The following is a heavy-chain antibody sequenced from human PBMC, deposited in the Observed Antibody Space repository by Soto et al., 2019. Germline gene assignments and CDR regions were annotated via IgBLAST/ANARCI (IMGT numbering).Heavy chain of an antibody. Sequence: TVSYGTIVDLGDCRIWKKKPPGKGLEWIGSIYYSGSTYYNPSLKSRVTISVDTSKNQFSLKLTSVTAADTFVFYCEIGNRNTPEAFDFWGQGTLVTVSS. V-gene: IGHV4-39*07. CDR3: EIGNRNTPEAFDF. J-gene: IGHJ4*02. CDR1: YGTIVDLGDC. D-gene: IGHD5-18*01. CDR2: IYYSGST.